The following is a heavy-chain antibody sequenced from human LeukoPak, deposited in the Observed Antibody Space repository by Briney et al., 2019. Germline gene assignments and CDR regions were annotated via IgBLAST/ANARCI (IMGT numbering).Heavy chain of an antibody. D-gene: IGHD2-2*02. CDR2: IYYTGRT. CDR1: GGSIGSRGFY. J-gene: IGHJ5*02. CDR3: ARHGGYCSSTSCYTYWFDT. Sequence: SETLSLTRTVSGGSIGSRGFYWGWIRQPPGKGLEWVGVIYYTGRTYYNPSLKGRLTISIDTSRNQLSLELISVTAADTALYYCARHGGYCSSTSCYTYWFDTWGQGTQVTVSS. V-gene: IGHV4-39*01.